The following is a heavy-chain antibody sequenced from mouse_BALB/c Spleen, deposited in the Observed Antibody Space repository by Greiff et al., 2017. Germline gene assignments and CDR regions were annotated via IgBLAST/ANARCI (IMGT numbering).Heavy chain of an antibody. CDR2: ISSGGST. CDR3: AIYDYDWFAY. V-gene: IGHV5-6-5*01. Sequence: EVKLMESGGGLVKPGGSLKLSCAASGFTFSSYAMSWVRQTPEKRLEWVASISSGGSTYYPDSVKGRFTISRDNARNILYLQMSSLRSEDTAMYYCAIYDYDWFAYWGQGTLVTVSA. J-gene: IGHJ3*01. D-gene: IGHD2-4*01. CDR1: GFTFSSYA.